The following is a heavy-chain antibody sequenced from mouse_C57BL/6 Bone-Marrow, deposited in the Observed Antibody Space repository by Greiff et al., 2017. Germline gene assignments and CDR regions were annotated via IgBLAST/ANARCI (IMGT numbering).Heavy chain of an antibody. CDR3: ARGNWDGDY. D-gene: IGHD4-1*01. V-gene: IGHV3-6*01. CDR1: GYSITSGYY. CDR2: ISYDGSN. Sequence: EVQLVESGPGLVKPSQSLSLTCSVTGYSITSGYYWNWIRQFPGNKLEWMGYISYDGSNNYNPSLKNRISITRDASKNQFFLKVNSVTTEDTATYYCARGNWDGDYWGQGTTLTVSS. J-gene: IGHJ2*01.